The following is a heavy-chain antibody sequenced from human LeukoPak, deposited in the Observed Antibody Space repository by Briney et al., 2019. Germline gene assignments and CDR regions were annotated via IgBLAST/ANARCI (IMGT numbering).Heavy chain of an antibody. CDR3: AKLPGRAADY. CDR1: GFTFSSYV. V-gene: IGHV3-23*01. CDR2: ISDSGGST. J-gene: IGHJ4*02. Sequence: PPGRSLRLSCAASGFTFSSYVMSWVRQAPGKGLEWVSGISDSGGSTYYADSVKGRFTISRDNSKNTLYLQMNSLRAEDTAVYYCAKLPGRAADYWGQGTLVTVSS.